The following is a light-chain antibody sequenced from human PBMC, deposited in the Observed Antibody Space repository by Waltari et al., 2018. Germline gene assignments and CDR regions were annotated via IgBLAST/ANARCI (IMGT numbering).Light chain of an antibody. J-gene: IGLJ2*01. Sequence: QSALTQPPSASGSPGHSVTISCTGTSSDVGGYNYVPWYQPHPGKAPKLMVYGVSKRPSGVPDRFSGSKSGNTASLTVSGLQAEDEADYYCSSYASSNNLGVFGGGTKLTVL. CDR3: SSYASSNNLGV. CDR2: GVS. V-gene: IGLV2-8*01. CDR1: SSDVGGYNY.